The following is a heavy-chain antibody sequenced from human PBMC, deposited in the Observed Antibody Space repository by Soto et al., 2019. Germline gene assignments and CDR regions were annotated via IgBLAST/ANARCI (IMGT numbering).Heavy chain of an antibody. CDR1: GFTFTNYN. CDR2: ISSSGGTI. D-gene: IGHD3-9*01. V-gene: IGHV3-48*02. Sequence: EVQLVESGGGFVQPGGSLRLSCAASGFTFTNYNMNWVRQAPGKGLEWISYISSSGGTIYYADSVRGRFTISRDNAKNSLFLQMNSLRDEDTAVYYCADLYDLVISYYTGSDYWGQGTLVTVSS. CDR3: ADLYDLVISYYTGSDY. J-gene: IGHJ4*02.